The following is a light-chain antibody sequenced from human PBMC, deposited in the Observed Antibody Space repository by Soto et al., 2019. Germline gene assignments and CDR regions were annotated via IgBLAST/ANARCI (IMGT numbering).Light chain of an antibody. Sequence: AIQLTQSPSSLSASVGDRVTITCRASQGISSALAWYQQKPGKAPKLLIYDASSLESGVPSRFSGSGSGTDFTLTISSLQPEDFTTYYCQQFNSYPAITFGGGTNLAIK. CDR3: QQFNSYPAIT. CDR1: QGISSA. CDR2: DAS. J-gene: IGKJ4*01. V-gene: IGKV1-13*02.